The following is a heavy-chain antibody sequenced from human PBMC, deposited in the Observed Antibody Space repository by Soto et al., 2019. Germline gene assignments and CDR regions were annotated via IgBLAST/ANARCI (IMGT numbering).Heavy chain of an antibody. Sequence: QVQLVQSGAEVKKPGASVKVSCKASGYTFTSYAIHWVRQAPGQGLEWMGWINAGNGNTKYSQNFQSRVTITRDTSASTAYMELSSLTSEDMAVYYCAISYSDFWSGFYYFDQWGQGTLVTVSS. D-gene: IGHD3-3*01. V-gene: IGHV1-3*01. CDR1: GYTFTSYA. CDR2: INAGNGNT. J-gene: IGHJ4*01. CDR3: AISYSDFWSGFYYFDQ.